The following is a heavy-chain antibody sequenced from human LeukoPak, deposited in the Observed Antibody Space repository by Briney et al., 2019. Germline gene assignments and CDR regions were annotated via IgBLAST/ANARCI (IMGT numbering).Heavy chain of an antibody. CDR2: IKQDGSEK. CDR3: AREKAVAFDY. Sequence: GGSLRLSCAASGFTISSNWMTWVRQAPGKGLEWVANIKQDGSEKYYVDPVKGRFTISRDNAKNSLYLQMNSLRAEDTAVYYCAREKAVAFDYLGQGTLVTVSS. CDR1: GFTISSNW. J-gene: IGHJ4*02. D-gene: IGHD6-19*01. V-gene: IGHV3-7*01.